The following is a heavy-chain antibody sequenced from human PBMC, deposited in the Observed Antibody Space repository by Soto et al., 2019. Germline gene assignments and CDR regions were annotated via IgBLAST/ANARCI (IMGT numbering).Heavy chain of an antibody. V-gene: IGHV3-30-3*01. J-gene: IGHJ5*02. CDR2: ISYDGSNK. D-gene: IGHD1-26*01. CDR3: ARGPMGES. CDR1: GFTFSSYS. Sequence: QVQLVESGGGVVQPGRSLRLSCAAYGFTFSSYSMHWDRQATGKGLEWVAVISYDGSNKYYTDSVKGRFTISRDNSKNTLYLQMNSLRAEDTAEYYCARGPMGESWGQGTLVTVSS.